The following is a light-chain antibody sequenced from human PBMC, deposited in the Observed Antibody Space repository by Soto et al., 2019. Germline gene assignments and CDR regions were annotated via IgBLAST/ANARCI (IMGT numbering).Light chain of an antibody. J-gene: IGKJ1*01. CDR3: QQCYSSHPWT. Sequence: IHMSQSPSSMSTSAGDRFTITCRASQSIVTYLNWYHKKPGQAPKLLXYAASNLQSGVPSRFSGSGCGTDFTLTISSLQHEDFATYYCQQCYSSHPWTFGQGTKVDIK. V-gene: IGKV1-39*01. CDR1: QSIVTY. CDR2: AAS.